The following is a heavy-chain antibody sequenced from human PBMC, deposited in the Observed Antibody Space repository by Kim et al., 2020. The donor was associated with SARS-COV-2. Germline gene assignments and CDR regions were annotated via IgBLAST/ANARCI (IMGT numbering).Heavy chain of an antibody. CDR1: GFTFSSYG. J-gene: IGHJ4*02. V-gene: IGHV3-33*01. D-gene: IGHD1-26*01. CDR2: IWYDGSNK. Sequence: GGSLRLSCAASGFTFSSYGMHWVRQAPGKGLEWVAVIWYDGSNKYYADSVKGRFTISRDNSKNTLYLQMNSLRAEDTAVYYCARDGVGATTGCLDYWGQGTLVTVSS. CDR3: ARDGVGATTGCLDY.